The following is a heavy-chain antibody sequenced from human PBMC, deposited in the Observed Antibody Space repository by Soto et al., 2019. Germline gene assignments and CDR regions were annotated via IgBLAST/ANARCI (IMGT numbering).Heavy chain of an antibody. CDR3: ASEAPDYFDY. J-gene: IGHJ4*02. Sequence: QVQLQESGPGLVKPSETLSLTCTVSGVSVTSATHYWGWVRQHPGKGLEWIGYVYYSGSTIYNPPLXXRLTLSLATSKNQVSLKLHSVTAADTAVYYCASEAPDYFDYWGQGTLVTVSS. CDR2: VYYSGST. V-gene: IGHV4-61*01. CDR1: GVSVTSATHY.